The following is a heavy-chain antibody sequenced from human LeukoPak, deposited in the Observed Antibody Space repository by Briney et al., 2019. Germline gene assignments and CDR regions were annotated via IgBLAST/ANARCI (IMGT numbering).Heavy chain of an antibody. CDR2: IYYSGST. D-gene: IGHD3-22*01. V-gene: IGHV4-39*07. CDR3: ARGFDYYDSSGAGY. CDR1: GGSISSSSYY. Sequence: SETLSLTCTVSGGSISSSSYYWGWIRQPPGKGLEWIGSIYYSGSTYHNPSLQSRVTISVDTSKNQFSLKLTSVTAADTAVYYCARGFDYYDSSGAGYWGQGTLVTVSS. J-gene: IGHJ4*02.